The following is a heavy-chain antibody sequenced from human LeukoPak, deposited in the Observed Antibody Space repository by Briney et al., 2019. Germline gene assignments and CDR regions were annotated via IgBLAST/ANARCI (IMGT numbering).Heavy chain of an antibody. CDR2: ISSNGGST. J-gene: IGHJ4*02. CDR1: GFTFGSYA. D-gene: IGHD3-16*01. V-gene: IGHV3-64*01. CDR3: ARSPTYDYVWGSYTYQFDY. Sequence: GGSLRLSCAASGFTFGSYAMHWVRQAPGKGLEYVSAISSNGGSTYYANSVKGRFTISRDNSKNTLYLQMGSLRAEDMAVYYCARSPTYDYVWGSYTYQFDYWGQGTLVTVSS.